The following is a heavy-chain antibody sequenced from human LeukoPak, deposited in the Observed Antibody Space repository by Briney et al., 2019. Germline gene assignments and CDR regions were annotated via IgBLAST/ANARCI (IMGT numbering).Heavy chain of an antibody. CDR2: ISSSGSTI. J-gene: IGHJ4*02. V-gene: IGHV3-11*04. D-gene: IGHD3-10*01. Sequence: GGSLRLSCAASGFTFSDYYMSWIRQAPGKGLKWVSYISSSGSTIYYADSVKGRFTISRDNAKNSLYLQMNSLRVEDTAAYYCAKLAKYFYGSETYYFFEHWGQGTPVTASS. CDR3: AKLAKYFYGSETYYFFEH. CDR1: GFTFSDYY.